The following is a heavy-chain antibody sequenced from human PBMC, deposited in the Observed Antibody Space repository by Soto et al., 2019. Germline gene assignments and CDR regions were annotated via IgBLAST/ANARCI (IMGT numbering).Heavy chain of an antibody. Sequence: SDTLSLTCTVSGGSISSSSYYWGWIRQPPGKGLEWIGSIYYSGSTYYNPSLKSRVTISVDTSKNQFSLKLSSVTAADTAVYYCARLDRGWDRVYFDYWGQGTLVTVSS. CDR3: ARLDRGWDRVYFDY. V-gene: IGHV4-39*01. D-gene: IGHD6-19*01. CDR2: IYYSGST. CDR1: GGSISSSSYY. J-gene: IGHJ4*02.